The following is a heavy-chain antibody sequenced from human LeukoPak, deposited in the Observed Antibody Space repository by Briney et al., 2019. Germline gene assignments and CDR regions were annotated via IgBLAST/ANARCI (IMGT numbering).Heavy chain of an antibody. CDR3: ARYDSGEFDY. CDR1: GGSISSSSYY. J-gene: IGHJ4*02. Sequence: PSETLSLTCTVSGGSISSSSYYWGWIRQPPGKGLEWIGNIYYSGSTYYNPSLKSRVTISGDTPKSQFSLRLSSVTAADTAVYYCARYDSGEFDYWGQGTLVIVSS. CDR2: IYYSGST. D-gene: IGHD3-10*01. V-gene: IGHV4-39*01.